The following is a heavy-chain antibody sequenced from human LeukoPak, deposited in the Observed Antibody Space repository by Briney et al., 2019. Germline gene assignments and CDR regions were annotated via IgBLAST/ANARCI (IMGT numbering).Heavy chain of an antibody. J-gene: IGHJ5*02. CDR3: ARDNSLAVAGTISRFDP. D-gene: IGHD6-19*01. CDR1: GYTFTGYY. Sequence: ASVKVSCKASGYTFTGYYMHWVRQAPGQGLEWMGRTNPNSGGTNYAQKFQGRVTMTRDTSISTAYMELSRLRSDDTAVYYCARDNSLAVAGTISRFDPWGQGTLVTVSS. V-gene: IGHV1-2*06. CDR2: TNPNSGGT.